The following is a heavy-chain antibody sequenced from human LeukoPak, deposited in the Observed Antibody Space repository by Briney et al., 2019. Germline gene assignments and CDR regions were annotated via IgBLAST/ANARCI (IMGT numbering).Heavy chain of an antibody. CDR1: GGSFSGYY. CDR2: INHSGST. CDR3: ASTSITMVRGVIDFDY. J-gene: IGHJ4*02. D-gene: IGHD3-10*01. V-gene: IGHV4-34*01. Sequence: SETLSLTCAVYGGSFSGYYWSWIRQPPGKGLEWIGKINHSGSTNYNPSLKSRVTISVDTSKNQFSLKLSSVTAADTAVYYCASTSITMVRGVIDFDYWGQGTLVTVSS.